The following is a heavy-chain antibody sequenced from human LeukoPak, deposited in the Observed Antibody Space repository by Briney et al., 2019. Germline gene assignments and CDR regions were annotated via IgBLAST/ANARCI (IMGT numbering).Heavy chain of an antibody. Sequence: SETLSLTCTVSGASISSYYWSWIRQPPGKGLEWIGYIYHSGSTNYNPSLKSRVTISVDTSKNQFSLKLTSVTAADTVVYYCATLAVAAIRGPHYYYHYMDVWGKGTTVTVSS. J-gene: IGHJ6*03. D-gene: IGHD6-19*01. V-gene: IGHV4-59*01. CDR2: IYHSGST. CDR1: GASISSYY. CDR3: ATLAVAAIRGPHYYYHYMDV.